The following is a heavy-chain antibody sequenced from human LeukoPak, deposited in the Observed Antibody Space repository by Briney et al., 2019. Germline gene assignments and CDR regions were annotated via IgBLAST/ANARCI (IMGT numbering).Heavy chain of an antibody. J-gene: IGHJ4*02. CDR1: GGTFSSYA. CDR2: IIPIFGTA. D-gene: IGHD6-13*01. CDR3: ASPYGSSWCFDY. V-gene: IGHV1-69*05. Sequence: ASVKVSCKASGGTFSSYAISWVRQAPGQGLEWMGGIIPIFGTANYAQKFQGRVTITTDESTSTAYMELSSLRSEDTAVYYCASPYGSSWCFDYWGQGTLVTVSS.